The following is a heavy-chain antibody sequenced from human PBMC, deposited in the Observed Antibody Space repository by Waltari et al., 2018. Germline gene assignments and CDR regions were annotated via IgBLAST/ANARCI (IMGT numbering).Heavy chain of an antibody. D-gene: IGHD3-16*01. V-gene: IGHV3-7*03. CDR2: RRPEGGEN. CDR1: TFSFSSYW. J-gene: IGHJ4*02. CDR3: ATMGAGRAPDY. Sequence: EVQLVESGGGLVQPGGSLRVSCAASTFSFSSYWMAWFRQAPGKGLEWVATRRPEGGENFYVDAVKGRFSISRDNAKNSFYLQMNSLRVEDTAIFYCATMGAGRAPDYWGQGTLVTVSS.